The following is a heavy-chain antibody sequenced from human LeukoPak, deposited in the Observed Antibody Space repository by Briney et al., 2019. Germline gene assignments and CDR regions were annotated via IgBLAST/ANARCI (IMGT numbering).Heavy chain of an antibody. CDR3: ARDTGSYYFDY. Sequence: PWGSLRLSCAASGFTFSSYAMHWVRQAPGKGLEYVSAISSNGGSTYYANSVKGRFTISRDNSKNTLYLQMGSLRAEDMAVYYCARDTGSYYFDYWGQGTPVTVSS. V-gene: IGHV3-64*01. D-gene: IGHD1-26*01. CDR2: ISSNGGST. CDR1: GFTFSSYA. J-gene: IGHJ4*02.